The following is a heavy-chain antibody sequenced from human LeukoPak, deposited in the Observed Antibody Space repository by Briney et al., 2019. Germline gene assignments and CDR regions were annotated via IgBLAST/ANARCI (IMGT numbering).Heavy chain of an antibody. CDR3: AKDNRRHYTSGPNPDSLH. CDR2: ISWNSGSI. J-gene: IGHJ4*02. Sequence: PGGSLRLSCAGSGFIFNNYAMHWVRHPPGKGLEWVSGISWNSGSIDYADSVKGRLTISRDNAKNSLYLQMNSLRVEDTAFYYCAKDNRRHYTSGPNPDSLHWGQGALVTVSS. CDR1: GFIFNNYA. D-gene: IGHD6-19*01. V-gene: IGHV3-9*01.